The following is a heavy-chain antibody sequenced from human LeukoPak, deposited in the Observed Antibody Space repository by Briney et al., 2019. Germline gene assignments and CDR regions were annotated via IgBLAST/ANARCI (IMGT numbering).Heavy chain of an antibody. Sequence: PSETLSLTCAVYGGSFSGYYWSWIRQPPGKGLEWIGEINHSGSTNYNPSLKSRVTISVDTSKNRFSLKLSSVTAADTAVYYCARDRGSSGSGWFDPWGQGTLVTVSS. CDR1: GGSFSGYY. D-gene: IGHD5-12*01. CDR3: ARDRGSSGSGWFDP. CDR2: INHSGST. J-gene: IGHJ5*02. V-gene: IGHV4-34*01.